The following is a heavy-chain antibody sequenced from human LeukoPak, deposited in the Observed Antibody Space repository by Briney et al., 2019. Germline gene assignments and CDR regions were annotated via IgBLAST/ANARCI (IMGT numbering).Heavy chain of an antibody. J-gene: IGHJ6*03. CDR2: IYYSGST. V-gene: IGHV4-39*01. Sequence: SETLSLTCTVSDGSISSSSYYWGWIRQPPGKGLEWIGTIYYSGSTYYNPSLKSRVTISVDTSKNQFSLKLNSVTAADTAVYYCARHQDYYYYYMDVWGKGTTVTVSS. CDR1: DGSISSSSYY. CDR3: ARHQDYYYYYMDV.